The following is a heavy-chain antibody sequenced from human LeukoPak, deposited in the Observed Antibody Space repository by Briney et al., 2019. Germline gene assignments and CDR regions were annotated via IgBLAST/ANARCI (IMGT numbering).Heavy chain of an antibody. J-gene: IGHJ4*02. D-gene: IGHD6-6*01. CDR3: ARGRIAARPRSDY. CDR2: FFLKGST. CDR1: GYSITSAYY. V-gene: IGHV4-38-2*02. Sequence: PSETLSLTCTVSGYSITSAYYWGWIRQPPGKGLEWIGSFFLKGSTYYNPSLKSRVTISVDTSKNQFSLKLSSVTAADTAVYYCARGRIAARPRSDYWGQGTLVAVSS.